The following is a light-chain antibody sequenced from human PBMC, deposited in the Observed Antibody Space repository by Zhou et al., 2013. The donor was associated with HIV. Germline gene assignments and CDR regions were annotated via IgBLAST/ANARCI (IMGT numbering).Light chain of an antibody. V-gene: IGKV3-11*01. Sequence: EIVLTQSPATLSLSPGERATLSCRASHSVNTYLAWYQQKPGQAPRLLIYDASNRATGIPARFSGSGSGTDFTLAISRLEPEDFAVYYCQQYARSPFTFGPGTTVDIK. CDR2: DAS. CDR3: QQYARSPFT. J-gene: IGKJ3*01. CDR1: HSVNTY.